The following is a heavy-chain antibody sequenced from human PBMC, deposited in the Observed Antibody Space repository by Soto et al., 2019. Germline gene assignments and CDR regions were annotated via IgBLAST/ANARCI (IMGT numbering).Heavy chain of an antibody. D-gene: IGHD6-19*01. CDR2: IYWNDDN. J-gene: IGHJ4*02. CDR3: AHGSGWLSDY. V-gene: IGHV2-5*01. Sequence: QITLKESGPPLLKPTQTLTLTCTFSGFSLSSFAVGXXWIRQPPGKAPEWLALIYWNDDNHYSPSLRNRLTVTKDTXKXQVVLTMTNVDPVDTATYYCAHGSGWLSDYWGQGTLVTVSS. CDR1: GFSLSSFAVG.